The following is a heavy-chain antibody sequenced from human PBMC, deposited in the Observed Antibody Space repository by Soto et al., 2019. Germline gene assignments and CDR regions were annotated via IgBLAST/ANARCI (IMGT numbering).Heavy chain of an antibody. J-gene: IGHJ6*02. CDR2: INHSGST. CDR1: GGSFSGYY. CDR3: ARLMATTLSYYGMDV. V-gene: IGHV4-34*01. D-gene: IGHD1-1*01. Sequence: SETLSLTCAVYGGSFSGYYWSWIRQPPGKGLEWIGEINHSGSTNYNPSLKSRVTISVDTSKNQFSLKLSSVTAADTAVYYCARLMATTLSYYGMDVWGQGTTVTVS.